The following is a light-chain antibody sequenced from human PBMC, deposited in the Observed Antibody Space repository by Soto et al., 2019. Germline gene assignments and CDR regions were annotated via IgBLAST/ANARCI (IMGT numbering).Light chain of an antibody. CDR2: DAS. J-gene: IGKJ1*01. Sequence: EAVMTQSPATLSVSPGERATLSCRASRSVNSNLAWYQQKPGQAPRLLIYDASTRAAGVPARFSGSGSGTEFTLTISSLQSEDFAVYYCQQYNNWPRTFGQGTKVEIK. CDR3: QQYNNWPRT. CDR1: RSVNSN. V-gene: IGKV3-15*01.